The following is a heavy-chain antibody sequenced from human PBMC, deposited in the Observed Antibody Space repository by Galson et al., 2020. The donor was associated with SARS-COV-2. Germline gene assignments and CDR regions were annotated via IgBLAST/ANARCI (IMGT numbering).Heavy chain of an antibody. Sequence: HGESLKISCKASGYSFSHYWIGWVRQMPGKGLEWMGIINPGDSKTKYSPSFQGQVTISADKSTNTAYLQWTSLRASDTATYYCARHGQQKLGVYYFGMDVWGQGTSVTVSS. CDR3: ARHGQQKLGVYYFGMDV. CDR1: GYSFSHYW. J-gene: IGHJ6*02. V-gene: IGHV5-51*01. CDR2: INPGDSKT. D-gene: IGHD3-10*01.